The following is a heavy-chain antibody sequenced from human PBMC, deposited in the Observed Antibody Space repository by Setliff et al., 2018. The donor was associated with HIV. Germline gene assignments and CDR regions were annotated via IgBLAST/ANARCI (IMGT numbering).Heavy chain of an antibody. J-gene: IGHJ6*03. CDR2: IGAPNGNT. CDR1: GYIFSTYG. D-gene: IGHD4-17*01. V-gene: IGHV1-18*01. Sequence: ASVKVSCKASGYIFSTYGISWVRQAPGQGLEWMGWIGAPNGNTHYAQKVQGRVTLTTDTSTNTAYMELRSLRSDDAAVYYCAKTTPQPHYYYYVDVWGKGTTVTVSS. CDR3: AKTTPQPHYYYYVDV.